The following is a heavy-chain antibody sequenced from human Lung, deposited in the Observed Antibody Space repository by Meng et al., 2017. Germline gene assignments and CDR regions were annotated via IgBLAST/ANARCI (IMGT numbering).Heavy chain of an antibody. CDR2: INHSGST. J-gene: IGHJ4*02. CDR1: GWSFSYYN. CDR3: ARGPTTMAHDFDY. V-gene: IGHV4-34*01. D-gene: IGHD4-11*01. Sequence: QAQLQEWAQGLFKPSETLALPCVVSGWSFSYYNWSWIRQPPGKGLEWIGEINHSGSTNYNPSLESRATISVDTSQNNLSLKLSSVTAADSAVYYCARGPTTMAHDFDYWGQGTLVTVSS.